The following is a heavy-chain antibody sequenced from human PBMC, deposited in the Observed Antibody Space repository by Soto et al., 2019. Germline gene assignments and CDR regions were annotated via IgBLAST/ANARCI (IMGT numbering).Heavy chain of an antibody. CDR1: GFTFSSYS. J-gene: IGHJ4*02. Sequence: GGSLRLSCAASGFTFSSYSMNWVRQAPGKGLEWVSSISSSSSYIYYADSVKGRFTISRDNAKNSLYLQMNSLRAEDTAVYYCAMGSSWTEYYFDYWGQGTLVTVS. V-gene: IGHV3-21*01. CDR3: AMGSSWTEYYFDY. CDR2: ISSSSSYI. D-gene: IGHD6-13*01.